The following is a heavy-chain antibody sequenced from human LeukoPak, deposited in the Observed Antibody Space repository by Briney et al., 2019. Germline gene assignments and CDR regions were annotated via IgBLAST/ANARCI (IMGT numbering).Heavy chain of an antibody. V-gene: IGHV4-59*01. J-gene: IGHJ5*02. CDR2: IYYSGST. D-gene: IGHD3-22*01. CDR3: ARYYYDSSGYYSVNWFDP. Sequence: NPSETLSLTCTVSGGSISSYYWSWIRQPPGKGLEWIGYIYYSGSTNYSPSLKSRVTISVDTSKNQFSLQLSSVTAADTAVYYCARYYYDSSGYYSVNWFDPWGQGTLVTVSS. CDR1: GGSISSYY.